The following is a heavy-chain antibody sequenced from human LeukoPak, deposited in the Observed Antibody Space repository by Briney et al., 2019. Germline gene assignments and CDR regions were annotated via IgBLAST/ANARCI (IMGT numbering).Heavy chain of an antibody. CDR1: GGTFSIYA. CDR3: ASSELDLGDDY. J-gene: IGHJ4*02. V-gene: IGHV1-69*05. Sequence: SVKVSCKASGGTFSIYAISWVRQTPGQGREWMGGIIPIFDTANSAQKVEGRVTITTHESTSTAYMELRSLRSEDTVVYYCASSELDLGDDYWGQRTLVTVSS. D-gene: IGHD1-1*01. CDR2: IIPIFDTA.